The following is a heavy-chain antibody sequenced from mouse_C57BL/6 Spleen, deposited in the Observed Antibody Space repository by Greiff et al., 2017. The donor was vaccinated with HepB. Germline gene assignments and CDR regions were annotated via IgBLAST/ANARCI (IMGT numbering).Heavy chain of an antibody. CDR3: ARGAGYYYGSRWF. Sequence: VQLQQSGAELVKPGASVKISCKASGYAFSSYWMNWVKQRPGKGLEWIGQIYPGDGDTNYNGKFKGKATLTADKSSSTAYMQLSRLTSEDSAVYFCARGAGYYYGSRWFWGQGTTLTVSS. D-gene: IGHD1-1*01. CDR1: GYAFSSYW. CDR2: IYPGDGDT. J-gene: IGHJ2*01. V-gene: IGHV1-80*01.